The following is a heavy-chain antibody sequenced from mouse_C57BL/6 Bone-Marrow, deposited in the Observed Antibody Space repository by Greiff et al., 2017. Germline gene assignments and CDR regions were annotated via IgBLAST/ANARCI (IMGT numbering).Heavy chain of an antibody. CDR3: TPLVGWYFDV. CDR1: GFNIKDDY. J-gene: IGHJ1*03. CDR2: IDPENGDT. V-gene: IGHV14-4*01. Sequence: EVQLQESGAELVRPGASVKLSCTASGFNIKDDYMHWVKQRPEQGLEWIGWIDPENGDTEYASKFQGKATITADTSSNTAYLQLSSLTSEDTAVYYCTPLVGWYFDVWGTGTTVTVAS.